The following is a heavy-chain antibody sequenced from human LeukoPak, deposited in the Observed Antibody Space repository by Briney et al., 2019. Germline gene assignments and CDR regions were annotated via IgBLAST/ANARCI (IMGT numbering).Heavy chain of an antibody. CDR1: GYTFTGYY. J-gene: IGHJ6*03. Sequence: ASVKVSCKASGYTFTGYYMHWVRQAPGQGLEWMGWINPNSGGTNYAQKFQGRVTMTRDTSISTAYLELSRLRSDDTAVYYCARDRGIVVVPALYMDVWGKGTTVTISS. CDR3: ARDRGIVVVPALYMDV. V-gene: IGHV1-2*02. D-gene: IGHD2-2*01. CDR2: INPNSGGT.